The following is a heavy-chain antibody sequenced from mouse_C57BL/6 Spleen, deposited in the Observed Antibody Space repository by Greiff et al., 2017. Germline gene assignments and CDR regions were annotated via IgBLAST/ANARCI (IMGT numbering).Heavy chain of an antibody. CDR2: IYPGDGDT. CDR3: AKDYGYAMDY. J-gene: IGHJ4*01. CDR1: GYAFSSSW. Sequence: QVQLQQSGPELVKPGASVKISCKASGYAFSSSWMNWVKQRPGKGLEWIGRIYPGDGDTNYNGKFKGKATLTADKSSSTAYMQLSSLTSGDSAVYCCAKDYGYAMDYWGQGTSVTVSS. V-gene: IGHV1-82*01. D-gene: IGHD1-1*02.